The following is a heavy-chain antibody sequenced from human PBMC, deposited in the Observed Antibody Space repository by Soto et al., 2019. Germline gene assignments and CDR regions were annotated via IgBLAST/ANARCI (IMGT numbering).Heavy chain of an antibody. CDR1: GYTFISYD. J-gene: IGHJ5*02. V-gene: IGHV1-8*01. D-gene: IGHD3-10*01. Sequence: QVQLVQSGAEVKKPGASVKVSCKASGYTFISYDINWVRQATGQGLEWMGWMNPNSGNTGYEQKFQGRVTMNRNTSISTAYMELSSLRSEDTAVYYCARGGEWFGAFDPWGQGTLVTVSS. CDR2: MNPNSGNT. CDR3: ARGGEWFGAFDP.